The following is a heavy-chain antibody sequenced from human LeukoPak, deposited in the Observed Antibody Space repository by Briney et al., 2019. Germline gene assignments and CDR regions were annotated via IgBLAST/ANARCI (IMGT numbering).Heavy chain of an antibody. CDR2: INHSGST. Sequence: SETLSLTCAVYGGSFSGYYWSWIRQPPGKGLEWIGEINHSGSTNYNPSLKSRVTISVDTSKNQFSLKLSSVTAADTAVYYCARGQPPRYCSSTSCYRKSAIDYWGQGTLVTVSS. CDR1: GGSFSGYY. CDR3: ARGQPPRYCSSTSCYRKSAIDY. D-gene: IGHD2-2*01. J-gene: IGHJ4*02. V-gene: IGHV4-34*01.